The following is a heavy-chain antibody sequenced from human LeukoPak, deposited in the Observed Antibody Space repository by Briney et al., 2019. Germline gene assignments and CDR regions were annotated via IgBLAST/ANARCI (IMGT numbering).Heavy chain of an antibody. CDR1: GFTFGTSA. D-gene: IGHD6-13*01. J-gene: IGHJ4*02. CDR3: AKGSLGSWYYFDY. CDR2: FGRSGSDT. V-gene: IGHV3-23*01. Sequence: GGSPRLSCAASGFTFGTSAMSWVRQAPGKGPEWVSTFGRSGSDTYYSDSVKGRFTIFRDNSKNTLYLQMNSLRDEDTAVYYCAKGSLGSWYYFDYWGQGTLVTVSS.